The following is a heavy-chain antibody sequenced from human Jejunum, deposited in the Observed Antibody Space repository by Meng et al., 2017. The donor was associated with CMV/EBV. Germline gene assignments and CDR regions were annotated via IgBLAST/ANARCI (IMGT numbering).Heavy chain of an antibody. CDR1: TSGVG. CDR3: AHNSHHPWGTYRDYYFDY. CDR2: IYWNDDK. J-gene: IGHJ4*02. V-gene: IGHV2-5*01. D-gene: IGHD3-16*02. Sequence: TSGVGVAWIRQAPGKALEWLALIYWNDDKRYISSLKSRLTVTKDTSKNQVVLTMTNMDPVDTATYYCAHNSHHPWGTYRDYYFDYWGQGTLVTVSS.